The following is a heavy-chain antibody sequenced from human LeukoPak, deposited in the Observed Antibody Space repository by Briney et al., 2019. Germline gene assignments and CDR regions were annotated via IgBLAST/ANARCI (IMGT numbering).Heavy chain of an antibody. J-gene: IGHJ4*02. CDR3: ARAYLDFDY. CDR2: ISSSGSTI. Sequence: GGSLRLSCAASGFTFSSYEMNWVRQAPGKGLEWVSYISSSGSTIYYADSVKGRFTISRDNAKKSLYLQMNSLRAEDTAVYYCARAYLDFDYWGQGTLVTVSS. CDR1: GFTFSSYE. V-gene: IGHV3-48*03. D-gene: IGHD2-2*01.